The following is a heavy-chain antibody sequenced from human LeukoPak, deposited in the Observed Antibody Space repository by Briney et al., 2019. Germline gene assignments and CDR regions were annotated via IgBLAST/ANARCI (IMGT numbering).Heavy chain of an antibody. CDR1: GFTFSSYG. CDR3: ASTYVYVGGSYCSYSFDS. V-gene: IGHV4-38-2*01. J-gene: IGHJ4*02. Sequence: GSLRLSCAASGFTFSSYGMSWIRQPPPKGLEWIGSLYHTGSAYYNPSLQNRVTISMDVTKNHFSLKLSSVTTADKAAYYCASTYVYVGGSYCSYSFDSWGKGTLVTVSS. CDR2: LYHTGSA. D-gene: IGHD3-16*02.